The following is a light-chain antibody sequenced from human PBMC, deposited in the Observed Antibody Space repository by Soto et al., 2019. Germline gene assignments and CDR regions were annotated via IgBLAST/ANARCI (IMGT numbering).Light chain of an antibody. CDR2: KAS. Sequence: IQKPQSHSTLSASVVYRFTIPGRASQSISSWLAWYQQKPGKAPKLLIYKASTLKSGVPSRFSGSGSGTEFTLTISSLQPDDFATYYCQHYNSYSEAFGQGTKVDIK. CDR1: QSISSW. J-gene: IGKJ1*01. CDR3: QHYNSYSEA. V-gene: IGKV1-5*03.